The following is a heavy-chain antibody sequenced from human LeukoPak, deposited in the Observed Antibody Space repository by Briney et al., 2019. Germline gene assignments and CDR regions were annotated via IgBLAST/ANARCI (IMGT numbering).Heavy chain of an antibody. D-gene: IGHD3-10*01. CDR2: IYASGST. CDR1: GGSISSYY. CDR3: ARYHGFSAFDI. J-gene: IGHJ3*02. Sequence: SETLSLTCTVSGGSISSYYWSWIRQTPGKGLEWIGYIYASGSTTYNPSLKSRVTISIDTSKNQFSLKLSSVTAADTAVYYCARYHGFSAFDIWGQGTMVTVSS. V-gene: IGHV4-4*09.